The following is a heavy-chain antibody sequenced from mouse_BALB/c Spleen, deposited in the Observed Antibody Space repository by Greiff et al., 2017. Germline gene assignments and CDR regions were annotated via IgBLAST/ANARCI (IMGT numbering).Heavy chain of an antibody. V-gene: IGHV1-5*01. J-gene: IGHJ1*01. CDR2: IYPGNSDT. D-gene: IGHD1-1*01. CDR3: TRVTTDWYFDV. Sequence: VQLHQSGTVLARPGASVKMSCKASGYTFTSYWMHWVKQRPGQGLEWIGAIYPGNSDTSYNQKFKGKAKLTAVTSTSTAYMELSSLTNEDSAVYYCTRVTTDWYFDVWGAGTTVTVSS. CDR1: GYTFTSYW.